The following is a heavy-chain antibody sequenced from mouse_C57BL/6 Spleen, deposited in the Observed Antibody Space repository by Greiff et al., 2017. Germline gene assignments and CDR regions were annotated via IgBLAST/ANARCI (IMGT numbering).Heavy chain of an antibody. D-gene: IGHD2-4*01. CDR3: ARLGDYDYYFDD. V-gene: IGHV1-26*01. J-gene: IGHJ2*01. CDR1: GYTFTDYY. Sequence: VQLQQSGPELVKPGASVKISCKASGYTFTDYYMNWVKQSHGKSLEWIGDINPNNGGTSYNQKFKGKATLTVDKSSSTAYMELRSLTSEDSAVYYCARLGDYDYYFDDGGQGTTLTVAS. CDR2: INPNNGGT.